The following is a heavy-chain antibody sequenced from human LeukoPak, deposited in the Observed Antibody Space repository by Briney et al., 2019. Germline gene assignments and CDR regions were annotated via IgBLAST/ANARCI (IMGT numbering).Heavy chain of an antibody. CDR1: GGSVSSGSYY. CDR2: ISYTGST. J-gene: IGHJ4*02. CDR3: ARDTGPFDY. D-gene: IGHD2-8*02. V-gene: IGHV4-61*01. Sequence: SETQSLTCTVSGGSVSSGSYYWSWIRQPPGKGLEWIGYISYTGSTNYNPSLKSRVTISLDTSKKQFSLNLSSVTAADTAVYYCARDTGPFDYWGQGTLVTVSS.